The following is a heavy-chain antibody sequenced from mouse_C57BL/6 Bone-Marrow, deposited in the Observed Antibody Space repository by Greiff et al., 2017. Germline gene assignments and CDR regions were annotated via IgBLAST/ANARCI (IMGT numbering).Heavy chain of an antibody. J-gene: IGHJ4*01. CDR3: ARGAWDYYAMDY. CDR2: INSDGGST. D-gene: IGHD4-1*01. Sequence: EVQLQESGGGLVQPGESLKLSCESNEYEFPSHDMSWVRKTPEKRLELVAAINSDGGSTYYPDTMERRFIISRDNTKKPLYLQMSSLRSEDTALYYCARGAWDYYAMDYWGQGTSVTVSS. V-gene: IGHV5-2*01. CDR1: EYEFPSHD.